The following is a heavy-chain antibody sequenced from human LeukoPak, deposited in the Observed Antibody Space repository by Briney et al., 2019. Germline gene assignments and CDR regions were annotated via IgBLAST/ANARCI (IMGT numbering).Heavy chain of an antibody. D-gene: IGHD1-26*01. V-gene: IGHV1-18*01. CDR1: GYTFTSYG. CDR3: AREGTSIVGATGDWFDP. J-gene: IGHJ5*02. CDR2: ISAYNGNT. Sequence: ASVKVSCKASGYTFTSYGISWVRQAPGQGLEWMGWISAYNGNTNYAQKLQGRVTMTTDTSTSTAYMELRSLRSDDTAVYYCAREGTSIVGATGDWFDPWGQGTLVTVSS.